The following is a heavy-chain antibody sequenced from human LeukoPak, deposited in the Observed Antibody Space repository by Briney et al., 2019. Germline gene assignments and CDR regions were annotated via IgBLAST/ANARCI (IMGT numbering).Heavy chain of an antibody. V-gene: IGHV5-51*01. Sequence: GESLKISCKGSGYRFTDYWIGWVRPMPGKGLEWMGIIYPGDSDTRYSPSFQGQVTISADKSINTAHLQWSSLKASDTVMYYCARGAAGTTPDYYYFGLDVWGQGTTVRVSS. CDR1: GYRFTDYW. D-gene: IGHD1-7*01. CDR3: ARGAAGTTPDYYYFGLDV. CDR2: IYPGDSDT. J-gene: IGHJ6*02.